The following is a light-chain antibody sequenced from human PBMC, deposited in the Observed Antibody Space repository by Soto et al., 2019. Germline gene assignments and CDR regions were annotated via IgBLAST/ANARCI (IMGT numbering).Light chain of an antibody. Sequence: QSVLTQPPSASGTPGQRVTISCSGSSSNIGSNTVNWYQQLPGTAPKLLIYSNNQRPSGVPDRFSGSKSGTSASLAISGLQSEDAADYYCAAWDDSLNGHVFGTGTKLTVL. V-gene: IGLV1-44*01. CDR2: SNN. J-gene: IGLJ1*01. CDR3: AAWDDSLNGHV. CDR1: SSNIGSNT.